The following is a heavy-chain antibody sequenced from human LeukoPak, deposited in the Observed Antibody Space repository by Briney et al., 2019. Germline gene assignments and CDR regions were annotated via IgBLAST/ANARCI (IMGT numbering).Heavy chain of an antibody. CDR1: GYRFISYY. Sequence: ASVKIFCKASGYRFISYYVNWLRQAPGQGPEWMGIINPNGGGTTYTGKFQGRVTMTRDTSTSTVYMELSSLRPDDTAVYYCARDPISSNWPRGHFFDPWGQGTLVTVSS. J-gene: IGHJ5*02. V-gene: IGHV1-46*01. CDR2: INPNGGGT. CDR3: ARDPISSNWPRGHFFDP. D-gene: IGHD3-3*02.